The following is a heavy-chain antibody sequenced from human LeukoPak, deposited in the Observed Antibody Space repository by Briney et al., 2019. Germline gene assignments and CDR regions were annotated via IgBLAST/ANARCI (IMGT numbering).Heavy chain of an antibody. Sequence: GGSLRLSCAASGFNFNNYWMSWVRQAPGKGPEWVATIKPDGSEEYYVDSVKGRLTISRDNAKKSLDLRMNSLRVEDTAVYYCTRDDFDIWGQGTMVTVSP. J-gene: IGHJ3*02. CDR1: GFNFNNYW. CDR2: IKPDGSEE. CDR3: TRDDFDI. V-gene: IGHV3-7*01.